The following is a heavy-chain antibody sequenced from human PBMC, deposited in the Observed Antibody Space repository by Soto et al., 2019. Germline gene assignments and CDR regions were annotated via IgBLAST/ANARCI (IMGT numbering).Heavy chain of an antibody. Sequence: ASVKVSCKASGDTVSSYTISWLRQAPGQGPEWMGVINPAGSVTVYALKLQDRVTVTRDTSTSTVYMELNSLTSEDTAIYYCARDNSRTFPAAPGDKKSDSSGWWFDPWGQGTLVTVSS. D-gene: IGHD6-13*01. J-gene: IGHJ5*02. CDR3: ARDNSRTFPAAPGDKKSDSSGWWFDP. V-gene: IGHV1-46*03. CDR1: GDTVSSYT. CDR2: INPAGSVT.